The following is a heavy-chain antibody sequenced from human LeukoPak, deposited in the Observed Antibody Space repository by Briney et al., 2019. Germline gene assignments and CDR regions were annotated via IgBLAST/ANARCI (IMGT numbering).Heavy chain of an antibody. Sequence: GGSLRLSCAASGFTFSSYAMHWVRQAPGKGLEWVAVISYDGSNKYYADSVKGRFTISRDNSKNTLYLQMNSLRAEDTAVCYCARDISGRAVAQLDYWGQGTLVTVSS. CDR3: ARDISGRAVAQLDY. CDR2: ISYDGSNK. CDR1: GFTFSSYA. V-gene: IGHV3-30*04. D-gene: IGHD6-19*01. J-gene: IGHJ4*02.